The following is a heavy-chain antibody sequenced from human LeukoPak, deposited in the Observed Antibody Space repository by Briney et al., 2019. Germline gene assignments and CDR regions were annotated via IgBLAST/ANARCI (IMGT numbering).Heavy chain of an antibody. CDR2: MYTDGDT. CDR1: GASISGYW. J-gene: IGHJ6*03. D-gene: IGHD1-26*01. Sequence: PSETLSLTCDVSGASISGYWWSWIRQPAGKGLEWIGRMYTDGDTNYNPALKSRVTVSVDTSKNLFSLKLISVTAADTAVYYCARARGGNYYYYYMDVWGKGTTVTVSS. V-gene: IGHV4-4*07. CDR3: ARARGGNYYYYYMDV.